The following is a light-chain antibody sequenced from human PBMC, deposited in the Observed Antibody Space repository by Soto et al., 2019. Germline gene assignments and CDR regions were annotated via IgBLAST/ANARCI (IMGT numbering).Light chain of an antibody. V-gene: IGKV1-16*02. CDR1: QGITNF. Sequence: IQWTQSQSSLSASVGDRVTITCRASQGITNFLAWFQQKPGQAPKALIYAASYLHDGVSSKFSGSGSGRRFTLTINNIQPEDLATYYCHQYDSVPITFGHGTRL. CDR2: AAS. J-gene: IGKJ5*01. CDR3: HQYDSVPIT.